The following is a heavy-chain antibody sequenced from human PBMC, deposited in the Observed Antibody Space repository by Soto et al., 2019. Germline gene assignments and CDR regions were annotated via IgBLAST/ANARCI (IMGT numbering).Heavy chain of an antibody. CDR1: GFTFITYD. J-gene: IGHJ4*02. D-gene: IGHD7-27*01. CDR3: VKGNWGDY. V-gene: IGHV3-23*01. Sequence: EVRLLESGGGSVQPGGSLRLSCAASGFTFITYDMTWVRQAPGKGLEWVSVSRGSDGSTYYADSVKGRFTISRDNSKNTVYLQMNSLRADDTAIYYCVKGNWGDYWAQGTLVNASS. CDR2: SRGSDGST.